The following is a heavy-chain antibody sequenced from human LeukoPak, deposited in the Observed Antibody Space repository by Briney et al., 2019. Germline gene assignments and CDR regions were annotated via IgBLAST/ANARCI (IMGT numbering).Heavy chain of an antibody. CDR1: GFTFSNYW. J-gene: IGHJ4*02. Sequence: GGSLRLSCAASGFTFSNYWMHWVRHVPGKGLVWVSRIKSDGSVPKYADSVRGRFTISRDNAKNTLYLRMNSLRAENTAVYYCARDRRAADTDFDSWGQGTLVTVSS. V-gene: IGHV3-74*03. CDR2: IKSDGSVP. CDR3: ARDRRAADTDFDS. D-gene: IGHD6-13*01.